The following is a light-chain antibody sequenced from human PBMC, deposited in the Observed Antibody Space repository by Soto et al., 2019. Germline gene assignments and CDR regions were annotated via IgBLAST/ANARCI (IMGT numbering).Light chain of an antibody. CDR3: QQRSNWPRT. V-gene: IGKV3-11*01. CDR1: QSVSSY. Sequence: EIVLTHSPATLSFSPGERATLXTRASQSVSSYLAWYQQKPGQAPRLLIYDASNRATGIPARFSGSGSGTDFTLTISSLEPEDFAVYYCQQRSNWPRTFGQGTKVDI. CDR2: DAS. J-gene: IGKJ1*01.